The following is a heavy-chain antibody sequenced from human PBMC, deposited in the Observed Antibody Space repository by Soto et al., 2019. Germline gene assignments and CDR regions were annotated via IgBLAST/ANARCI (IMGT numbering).Heavy chain of an antibody. Sequence: SETLSLTCAVYGGSFSGYYWSWIRQPPGKGLEWIGEINHSGGTNYNPSLKSRVTISVDTSKNQFSLKLSSVTAADTAVYYCARGTRGWYAYYYYGMDVWGQGTTVTVSS. CDR1: GGSFSGYY. D-gene: IGHD6-19*01. V-gene: IGHV4-34*01. CDR2: INHSGGT. CDR3: ARGTRGWYAYYYYGMDV. J-gene: IGHJ6*02.